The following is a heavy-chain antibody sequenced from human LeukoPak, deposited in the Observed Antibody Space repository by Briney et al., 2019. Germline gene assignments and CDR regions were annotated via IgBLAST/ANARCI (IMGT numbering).Heavy chain of an antibody. Sequence: SETLSLTCAVYGGSFSGYYWSWIRQPLGKGLEWIGEINHSGSTNYNPSLKSRVTISVDTSKNQFSLKLSSVTAADTAVYYCARGRDSSSWYSAFDIWGQGTMVTVSS. CDR1: GGSFSGYY. CDR2: INHSGST. D-gene: IGHD6-13*01. V-gene: IGHV4-34*01. J-gene: IGHJ3*02. CDR3: ARGRDSSSWYSAFDI.